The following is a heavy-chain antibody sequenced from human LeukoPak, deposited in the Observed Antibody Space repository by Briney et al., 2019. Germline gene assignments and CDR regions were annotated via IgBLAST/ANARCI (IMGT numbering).Heavy chain of an antibody. D-gene: IGHD6-19*01. CDR1: GFTFSSYW. CDR2: IKQDGSEK. J-gene: IGHJ4*02. CDR3: ARDAGIAVAGTMGY. Sequence: GGSLRLSCAASGFTFSSYWMSWVRQAPGKGLEWVANIKQDGSEKYYVDSVKGRFTISRDNAKNSLYLQMNSLRAEDTAVYYCARDAGIAVAGTMGYWGQGTLVTVSS. V-gene: IGHV3-7*01.